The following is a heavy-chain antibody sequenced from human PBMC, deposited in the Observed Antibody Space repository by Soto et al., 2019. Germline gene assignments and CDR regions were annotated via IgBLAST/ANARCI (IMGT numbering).Heavy chain of an antibody. V-gene: IGHV1-3*01. J-gene: IGHJ5*02. CDR2: INAGNGNT. CDR1: GYTFTSYA. D-gene: IGHD3-9*01. Sequence: QVQLVQSGAEVRKPGALVKISCKASGYTFTSYAMHWVRQATGQRIEWMGWINAGNGNTKYSQKFQGRVTITRDTSASTAYMELSSLRSEDTAVYYCARDANTYYDILTGSNWFDPWGQGTLVTVSS. CDR3: ARDANTYYDILTGSNWFDP.